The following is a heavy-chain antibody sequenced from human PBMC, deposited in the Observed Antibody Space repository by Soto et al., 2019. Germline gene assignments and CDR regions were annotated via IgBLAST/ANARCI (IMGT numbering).Heavy chain of an antibody. V-gene: IGHV4-39*01. D-gene: IGHD2-21*01. CDR1: GDSISSPNYY. CDR2: IYTTGNI. CDR3: ARRSCGDECYRYFDY. Sequence: QLQLQESGPGLVKPSETLSLTCTVSGDSISSPNYYWGWIRQPPGKGLEWIANIYTTGNIYYNLSLKSRVTMSVDTSKTQLSLKLSSVTAADTAVYYCARRSCGDECYRYFDYWSQGTLVTVSS. J-gene: IGHJ4*02.